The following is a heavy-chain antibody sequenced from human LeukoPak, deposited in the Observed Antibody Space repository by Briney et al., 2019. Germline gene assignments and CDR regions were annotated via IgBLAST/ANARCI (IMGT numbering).Heavy chain of an antibody. CDR1: GGSISSYY. CDR3: ARDKGPYWYFDL. J-gene: IGHJ2*01. Sequence: SETLSLTCTVSGGSISSYYWNWIPQPPGKGVEWIGNIYNSGSTDYNPSLKSRVTDYNPSLKSRVTISVDTSKNQISLKLSSVTAADTAVYYCARDKGPYWYFDLWGRGTLVTVSS. CDR2: IYNSGST. V-gene: IGHV4-59*01.